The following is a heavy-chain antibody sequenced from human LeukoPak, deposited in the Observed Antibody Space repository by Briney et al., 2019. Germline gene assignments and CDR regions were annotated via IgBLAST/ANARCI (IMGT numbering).Heavy chain of an antibody. D-gene: IGHD3-10*01. CDR3: ARGPILLWIHNGMDV. CDR1: GFIFGDHA. J-gene: IGHJ6*02. Sequence: GRSLRLSCAAYGFIFGDHAMSWVRQAPGKALEWVGFIRSKAYGGTIEYAASVEGRFTISRDDSKGIAYLQMNSLETEDTAVYYCARGPILLWIHNGMDVWGPGTTVTVSS. V-gene: IGHV3-49*04. CDR2: IRSKAYGGTI.